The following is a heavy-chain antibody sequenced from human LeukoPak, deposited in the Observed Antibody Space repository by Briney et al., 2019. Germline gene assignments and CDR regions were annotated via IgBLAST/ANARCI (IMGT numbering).Heavy chain of an antibody. CDR3: GNYAGKERSSFAQNY. CDR2: INHSRST. V-gene: IGHV4-34*01. CDR1: GGSFSGYY. Sequence: KPSETLSLTCAVYGGSFSGYYWSRIRQPPGKGLEWIGEINHSRSTDYNPSLKSRVTISVDTSKNQFSLKLSSVTAADTAVYYCGNYAGKERSSFAQNYWGQGTLVNVSS. D-gene: IGHD2-2*01. J-gene: IGHJ4*02.